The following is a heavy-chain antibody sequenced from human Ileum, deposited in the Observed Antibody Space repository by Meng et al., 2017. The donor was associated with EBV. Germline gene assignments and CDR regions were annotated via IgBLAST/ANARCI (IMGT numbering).Heavy chain of an antibody. CDR1: GYTFSNYG. D-gene: IGHD1-26*01. CDR3: ARAGNGGSYYFTY. V-gene: IGHV1-18*01. CDR2: ISAYNGNT. J-gene: IGHJ4*02. Sequence: QIQLVQSGAEVKKPGDSVKVSCKASGYTFSNYGISWLRQAPGQGLEWMGWISAYNGNTNYAQNLQGRVTMTTDTSTGTAYMEVRSLRSDSTAVYYCARAGNGGSYYFTYWGQGTLVTVSS.